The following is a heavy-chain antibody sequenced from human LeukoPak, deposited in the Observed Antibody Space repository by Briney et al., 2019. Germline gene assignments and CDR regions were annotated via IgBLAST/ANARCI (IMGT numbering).Heavy chain of an antibody. CDR1: GGSISSYY. CDR2: IYYSGST. Sequence: TSETLSLTCTVSGGSISSYYWSWIRQPPGKGLERIGYIYYSGSTNYNPSLKGRVTISVDTSKNQFSLKLSSVTAADTAVYYCARSHYDFWSGYPEYFQHWGQGTLVTVSS. D-gene: IGHD3-3*01. J-gene: IGHJ1*01. V-gene: IGHV4-59*01. CDR3: ARSHYDFWSGYPEYFQH.